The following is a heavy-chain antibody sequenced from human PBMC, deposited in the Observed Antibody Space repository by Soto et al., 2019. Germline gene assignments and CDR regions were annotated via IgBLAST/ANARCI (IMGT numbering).Heavy chain of an antibody. D-gene: IGHD5-12*01. V-gene: IGHV6-1*01. CDR2: TYYRSKWYN. J-gene: IGHJ4*02. CDR3: ASWRDIYRAFCGHFDY. Sequence: SQTLSLTCAISGDSVSSNSAAWNWIRQSPSRGLEWLGRTYYRSKWYNDYAVSVKSRITINPDTSKNQISLQLNSVTPDDTAVYYCASWRDIYRAFCGHFDYWGMGNMVTVSS. CDR1: GDSVSSNSAA.